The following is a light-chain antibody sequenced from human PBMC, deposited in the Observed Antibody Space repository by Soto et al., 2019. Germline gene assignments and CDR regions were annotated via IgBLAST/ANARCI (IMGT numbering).Light chain of an antibody. CDR2: EVS. CDR1: TSDVGGKKY. J-gene: IGLJ1*01. CDR3: TSYTTSNTYV. Sequence: QSALTQPASVSGSPGQSITISCTGTTSDVGGKKYVSWYQQHLGKAPKLMIYEVSSRPSGVSNRFSGSKAGNTASLTISGLQAEDEADYYCTSYTTSNTYVFGTGTKLTVL. V-gene: IGLV2-14*01.